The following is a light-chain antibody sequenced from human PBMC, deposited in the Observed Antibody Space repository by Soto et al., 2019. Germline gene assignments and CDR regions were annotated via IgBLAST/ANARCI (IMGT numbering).Light chain of an antibody. CDR2: DAS. CDR1: QIVSSY. J-gene: IGKJ4*01. Sequence: EIVLTQSPATPSLSPGERATLSCRASQIVSSYLAWYQQKPGQAPRLLIYDASSRATGIPARFSGSGSGTDFTLTISSLEPEDFAVYYCQQRSNWLFGGGTKVEIK. V-gene: IGKV3-11*01. CDR3: QQRSNWL.